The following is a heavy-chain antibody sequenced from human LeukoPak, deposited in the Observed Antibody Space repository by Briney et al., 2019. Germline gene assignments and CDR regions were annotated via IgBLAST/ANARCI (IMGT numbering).Heavy chain of an antibody. CDR3: ARAPPGYDAFDI. Sequence: PSETLSLTCTVSGGSISRYYWSWIRQPPGKGLEWIGYKDYSGSTNYNRSLKSRVTISVDTSKNQFSLKLSSVTAADTAVYYCARAPPGYDAFDIWGQGTMVTVSS. J-gene: IGHJ3*02. CDR2: KDYSGST. V-gene: IGHV4-59*12. D-gene: IGHD1-1*01. CDR1: GGSISRYY.